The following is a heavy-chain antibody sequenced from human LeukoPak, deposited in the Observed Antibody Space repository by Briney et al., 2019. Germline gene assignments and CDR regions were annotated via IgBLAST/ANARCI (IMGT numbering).Heavy chain of an antibody. CDR1: RYIFTGFD. D-gene: IGHD3-22*01. Sequence: SVRVSCKASRYIFTGFDISWVRQAPGQGLEWMGRIIPILGIANYAQKFQGRVTITADKSTSTAYMELSSLRSEDTAVYYCARGAEGHYYDSSGYSEDYWGQGTLVTVSS. V-gene: IGHV1-69*04. CDR2: IIPILGIA. CDR3: ARGAEGHYYDSSGYSEDY. J-gene: IGHJ4*02.